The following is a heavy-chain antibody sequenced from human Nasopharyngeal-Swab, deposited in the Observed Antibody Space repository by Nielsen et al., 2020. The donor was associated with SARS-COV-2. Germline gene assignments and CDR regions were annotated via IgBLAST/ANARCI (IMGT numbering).Heavy chain of an antibody. J-gene: IGHJ4*02. V-gene: IGHV4-4*07. CDR3: ARDRVVVAATWFDY. D-gene: IGHD2-15*01. CDR2: IYTSGGT. Sequence: SETLSPTCTVSGGSISSYYWSWIRQPAGKGLEWIGRIYTSGGTNYNPSLKSRVTMSVDTSKNQFSLKLSSVTAADTAVYYCARDRVVVAATWFDYWGQGTLVTVSS. CDR1: GGSISSYY.